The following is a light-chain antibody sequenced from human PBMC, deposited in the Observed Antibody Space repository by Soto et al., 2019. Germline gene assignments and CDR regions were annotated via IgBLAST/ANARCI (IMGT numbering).Light chain of an antibody. Sequence: EIVMTQSPATLSVSPGERATLSCRASESVGSNLAWYQQKPGQAPRLVIYAASTRATGIPDRFSGSVSGTEFTLTISSLQSEDFAVYYCQQYNEWPPFTFGQGTRLEI. J-gene: IGKJ5*01. CDR1: ESVGSN. V-gene: IGKV3-15*01. CDR2: AAS. CDR3: QQYNEWPPFT.